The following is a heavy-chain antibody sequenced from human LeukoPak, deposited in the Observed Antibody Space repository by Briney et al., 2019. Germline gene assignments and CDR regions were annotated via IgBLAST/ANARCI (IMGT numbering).Heavy chain of an antibody. Sequence: GGSLRLSCAASGFTFSSHWMSWVRQAPGKGLEWVANIKQDGSEKYYVDSVKGRFTISRDNAKNSLYLQMNSLRAEDTAVYYCARVLTGRDYWGQGTLVTVSS. V-gene: IGHV3-7*01. CDR1: GFTFSSHW. J-gene: IGHJ4*02. CDR2: IKQDGSEK. D-gene: IGHD3-9*01. CDR3: ARVLTGRDY.